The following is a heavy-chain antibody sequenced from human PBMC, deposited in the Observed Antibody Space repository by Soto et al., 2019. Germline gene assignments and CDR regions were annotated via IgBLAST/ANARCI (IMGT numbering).Heavy chain of an antibody. Sequence: QVQLVQSGAEVKKPGASVKVSCKASGYTFTSYGISWVRQAPGQGLEWMGWISAYNGNTNYAQKLQGRVTMTTDTSTRTAYMELRSLRSDDTAVYYCARDIHLPTDSYGMDVWGQGTTVTVSS. CDR2: ISAYNGNT. V-gene: IGHV1-18*04. J-gene: IGHJ6*02. CDR3: ARDIHLPTDSYGMDV. CDR1: GYTFTSYG. D-gene: IGHD5-18*01.